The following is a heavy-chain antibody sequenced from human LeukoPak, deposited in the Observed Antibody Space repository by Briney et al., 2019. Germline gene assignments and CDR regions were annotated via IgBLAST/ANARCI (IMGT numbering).Heavy chain of an antibody. CDR3: ARRGYSYGYSGYYYYYYMDV. CDR1: GGSISSSSYY. Sequence: KSSETLSLTCTVSGGSISSSSYYWGWIRQPPGKGLEWIGSIYYSGSTYYNPSLKSRVTISVDTSKNQFSLKLSSVTAADTAVYYCARRGYSYGYSGYYYYYYMDVWGKGTTVTVSS. CDR2: IYYSGST. J-gene: IGHJ6*03. D-gene: IGHD5-18*01. V-gene: IGHV4-39*07.